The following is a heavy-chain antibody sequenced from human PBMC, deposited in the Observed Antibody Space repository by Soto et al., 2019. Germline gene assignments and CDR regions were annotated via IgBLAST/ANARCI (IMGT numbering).Heavy chain of an antibody. V-gene: IGHV4-31*03. Sequence: SETLSLTCTVSGDSISRSGYYWTWIRQHPGKGLGWIGYIYYSGTTYYNPSLKGRVTISVDTSKNQFSLKLNSVTAADTAVYYCARDMSSGYYWFDPWGQGTLVTVSS. CDR1: GDSISRSGYY. CDR2: IYYSGTT. D-gene: IGHD3-22*01. CDR3: ARDMSSGYYWFDP. J-gene: IGHJ5*02.